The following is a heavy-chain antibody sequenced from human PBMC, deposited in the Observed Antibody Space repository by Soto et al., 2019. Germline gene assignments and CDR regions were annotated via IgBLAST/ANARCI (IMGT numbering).Heavy chain of an antibody. J-gene: IGHJ5*02. Sequence: QVQLQESGPGLVKPSQTLSLTCTVSGGSISSGDYYWSWIRQHPGKGLEWIGTNYFSGTTYYNPSLKSRVTISVDTSKNQFSLNLSSVTAADTAVYYCARRDRSGFSYWLDTWGQGTLVTVSS. CDR2: NYFSGTT. CDR3: ARRDRSGFSYWLDT. D-gene: IGHD3-22*01. V-gene: IGHV4-31*03. CDR1: GGSISSGDYY.